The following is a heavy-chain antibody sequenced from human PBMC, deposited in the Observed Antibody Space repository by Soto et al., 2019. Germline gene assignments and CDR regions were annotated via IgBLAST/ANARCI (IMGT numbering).Heavy chain of an antibody. V-gene: IGHV1-8*01. CDR1: GYSFTSLD. J-gene: IGHJ4*02. Sequence: QVQLVQSGAEVREPGASVKVSCKASGYSFTSLDINWVRQPAGQGREWMGWMQPSTGRTGYAEKFQGRVTMTRDTSINTAYMELTTLTSDDTAFYYCARGVSAGVDYWGQGTLVTVSS. CDR2: MQPSTGRT. D-gene: IGHD1-26*01. CDR3: ARGVSAGVDY.